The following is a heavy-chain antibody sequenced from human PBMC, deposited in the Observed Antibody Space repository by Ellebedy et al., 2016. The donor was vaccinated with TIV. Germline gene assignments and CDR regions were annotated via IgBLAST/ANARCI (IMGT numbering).Heavy chain of an antibody. D-gene: IGHD2-21*02. CDR1: GFTFSSYW. CDR2: INSDGSST. J-gene: IGHJ5*02. V-gene: IGHV3-74*01. CDR3: ARDSIVVVTAHLNWFDP. Sequence: GGSLRLXXAASGFTFSSYWMHWVRQAPGKGLVWVSRINSDGSSTSYADSVKGRFTISRDNAKNTLYLQMNSLRAEDTAVYYCARDSIVVVTAHLNWFDPWGQGTLVTVSS.